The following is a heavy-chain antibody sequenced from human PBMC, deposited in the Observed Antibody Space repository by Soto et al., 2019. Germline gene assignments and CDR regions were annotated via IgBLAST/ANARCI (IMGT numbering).Heavy chain of an antibody. V-gene: IGHV1-69*13. CDR1: GGTFSSYA. J-gene: IGHJ6*02. CDR2: IIPIFGTA. CDR3: ARAGGLRFLELEEARDYYGMDV. Sequence: SVKVSCKASGGTFSSYAISWVRQAPGQGLEWMGGIIPIFGTANYAQKFQGRVTITADESTSTAYMELSSLRSEDTAVYYCARAGGLRFLELEEARDYYGMDVWGQGTTVTVSS. D-gene: IGHD3-3*01.